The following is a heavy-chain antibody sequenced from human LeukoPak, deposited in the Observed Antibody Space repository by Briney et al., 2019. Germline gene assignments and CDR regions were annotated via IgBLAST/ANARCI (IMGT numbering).Heavy chain of an antibody. CDR1: GFTFSSYA. Sequence: GGSLRLSCAASGFTFSSYAMSRVRQAPGKGLEWVSAISGSGGSTYYADSVKGRLTISRDNSKNTLYLQMNSLRAEDTAVYYCAKSEMVASPQLGLYWGQGTLVTVSS. D-gene: IGHD5-12*01. CDR2: ISGSGGST. CDR3: AKSEMVASPQLGLY. J-gene: IGHJ4*02. V-gene: IGHV3-23*01.